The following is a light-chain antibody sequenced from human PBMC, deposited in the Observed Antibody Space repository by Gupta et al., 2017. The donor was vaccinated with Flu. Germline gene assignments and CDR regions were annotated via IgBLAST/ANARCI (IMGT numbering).Light chain of an antibody. Sequence: ATLSVSPGERATLSCRASQSVSSNLAWYQQKPGQAPRLLIYDASTRATGIPARFSGSGYGTEFTLTISSRQSEDFAVYYCQQYKNWPPWTFGQGTKVEIK. CDR3: QQYKNWPPWT. V-gene: IGKV3-15*01. CDR2: DAS. CDR1: QSVSSN. J-gene: IGKJ1*01.